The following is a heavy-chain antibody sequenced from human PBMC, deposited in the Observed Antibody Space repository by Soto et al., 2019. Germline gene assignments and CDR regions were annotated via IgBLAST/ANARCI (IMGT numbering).Heavy chain of an antibody. V-gene: IGHV4-30-2*01. CDR3: ARTESATFDP. J-gene: IGHJ5*02. D-gene: IGHD1-1*01. CDR2: IYHSGST. CDR1: GGSISSGGYS. Sequence: QLQLQESGSGLVKPSQTLSLTCAVSGGSISSGGYSWSWIRQPPGKGLEWIGYIYHSGSTYYNTSLKSRVTTSVNRSKNQFSLKLSSVTAADTAVYYCARTESATFDPWGQGTLVTVSS.